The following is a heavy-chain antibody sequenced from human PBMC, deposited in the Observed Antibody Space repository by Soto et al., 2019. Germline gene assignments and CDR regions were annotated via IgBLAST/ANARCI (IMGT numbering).Heavy chain of an antibody. J-gene: IGHJ3*02. CDR3: ARSRPYDFWSGYPAQRAFDI. CDR2: IDPSDSYT. D-gene: IGHD3-3*01. V-gene: IGHV5-10-1*01. CDR1: GYSFTSYW. Sequence: PGESLKISCKGSGYSFTSYWISWVRQMPGKGLEWMGRIDPSDSYTNYSPSFQGHVTISADKSISTAYLQWSSLKASDTAMYYCARSRPYDFWSGYPAQRAFDIWGQGTMVTVSS.